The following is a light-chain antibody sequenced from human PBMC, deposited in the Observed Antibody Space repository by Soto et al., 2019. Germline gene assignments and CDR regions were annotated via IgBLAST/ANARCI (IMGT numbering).Light chain of an antibody. V-gene: IGLV2-14*01. J-gene: IGLJ2*01. CDR3: SSYKTSSTFVV. Sequence: QSVLTQPASVSGSPGQSITISCTGTSSDIGGYNYVSWYQQYPGKAPKLMIFGVSDRPSGVSNRFSGSKSGTTASLTISGLQAEDEAYYYCSSYKTSSTFVVFGGGTKLTVL. CDR1: SSDIGGYNY. CDR2: GVS.